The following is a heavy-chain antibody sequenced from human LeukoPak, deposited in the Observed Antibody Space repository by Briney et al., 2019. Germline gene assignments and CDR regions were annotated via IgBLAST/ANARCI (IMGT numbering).Heavy chain of an antibody. D-gene: IGHD2-8*01. CDR3: GRDGWSLGP. CDR2: ISVYSGNT. CDR1: GYTFASYG. J-gene: IGHJ5*02. V-gene: IGHV1-18*01. Sequence: ALVKVSCKASGYTFASYGVTWVRQAPGQGPEWMAWISVYSGNTEYAQKFQDRVTLTADTSTSTVYMELRSLRSDDTAAYYCGRDGWSLGPWGQGTLVTVSS.